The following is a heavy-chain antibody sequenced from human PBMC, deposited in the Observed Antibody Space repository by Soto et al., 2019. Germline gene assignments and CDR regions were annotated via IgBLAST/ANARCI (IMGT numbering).Heavy chain of an antibody. Sequence: GGSLRLSCAASRFTFSSYSMSWVRQAPGKGLEWVSAISGSGVSTDYADSMKGRFTISRDNSKSTLFLQVKSRRAEETAVYYCSFSFMFNWNHGSLVFWCQGTLVSGFS. D-gene: IGHD1-20*01. V-gene: IGHV3-23*01. CDR1: RFTFSSYS. CDR3: SFSFMFNWNHGSLVF. J-gene: IGHJ4*02. CDR2: ISGSGVST.